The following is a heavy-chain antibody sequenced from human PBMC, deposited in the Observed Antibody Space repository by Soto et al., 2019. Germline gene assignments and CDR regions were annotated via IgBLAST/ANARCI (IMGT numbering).Heavy chain of an antibody. Sequence: GASVKVSCKASGYTFTSYYMHWVRQAPGQGLEWMGIINPSGGSTSYAQKFQGRVTMTRDTSTSTVYMELSSLRSEDTAVYYCARDRVVPAATVVNWFDPWGQGTLVTVSS. D-gene: IGHD2-2*01. CDR2: INPSGGST. J-gene: IGHJ5*02. CDR1: GYTFTSYY. V-gene: IGHV1-46*01. CDR3: ARDRVVPAATVVNWFDP.